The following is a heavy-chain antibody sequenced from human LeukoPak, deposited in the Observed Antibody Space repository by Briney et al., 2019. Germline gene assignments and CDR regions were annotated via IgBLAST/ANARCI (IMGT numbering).Heavy chain of an antibody. CDR2: IKEDRTAD. D-gene: IGHD1-1*01. CDR1: GFSVKDFW. J-gene: IGHJ4*02. Sequence: GGSLRLSCAASGFSVKDFWMAWVRQAPGKGLEWVAHIKEDRTADYYVDSVKGRFSISKDDGKNSLHLQMNSLRVEDTAVYYCLRGGWELDYWGQGTLVSVSS. V-gene: IGHV3-7*01. CDR3: LRGGWELDY.